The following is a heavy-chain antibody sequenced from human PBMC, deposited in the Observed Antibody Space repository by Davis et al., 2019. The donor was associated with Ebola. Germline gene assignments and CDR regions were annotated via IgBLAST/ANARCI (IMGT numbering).Heavy chain of an antibody. J-gene: IGHJ6*02. V-gene: IGHV3-48*02. CDR1: GFTFSSYS. D-gene: IGHD2-15*01. CDR3: ARKGYCSGGSCSVFDYYYGMDV. CDR2: ISSSSSTI. Sequence: GGSLRLSCAASGFTFSSYSINWVRQAPGKGLEWVSYISSSSSTIYYADSVKGRFTISRDNTKNSLYLQMNSLRDEDTAVYYCARKGYCSGGSCSVFDYYYGMDVWGQGTTVTVSS.